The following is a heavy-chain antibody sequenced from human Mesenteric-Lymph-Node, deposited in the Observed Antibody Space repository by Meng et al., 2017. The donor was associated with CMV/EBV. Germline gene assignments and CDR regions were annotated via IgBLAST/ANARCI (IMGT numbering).Heavy chain of an antibody. CDR1: GDTFGSYT. J-gene: IGHJ6*02. CDR3: ASGGDIVVVPAANSYYYYGMDV. D-gene: IGHD2-2*01. CDR2: IIPIFGTA. Sequence: SVKVSCKASGDTFGSYTISWVRQAPGQGLEWMGGIIPIFGTANYAQKFQGRVTITTDESTSTAYMELSSLRSEDTAVYYCASGGDIVVVPAANSYYYYGMDVWGQGTTVTVSS. V-gene: IGHV1-69*05.